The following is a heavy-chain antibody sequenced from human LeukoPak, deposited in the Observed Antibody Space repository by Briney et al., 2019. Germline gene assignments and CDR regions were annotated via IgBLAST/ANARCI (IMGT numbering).Heavy chain of an antibody. D-gene: IGHD1-26*01. J-gene: IGHJ5*02. CDR2: INPNSGGT. CDR3: ASGLIVGARGRYNWFDP. V-gene: IGHV1-2*02. CDR1: GYTFTCYY. Sequence: GASVKVSCKASGYTFTCYYMHWVRQAPGQGLEWMGWINPNSGGTNYAQKFQGRVTMTRDTSISTAYMELSRLRSDDTAVYYCASGLIVGARGRYNWFDPWGQGTLVTVSS.